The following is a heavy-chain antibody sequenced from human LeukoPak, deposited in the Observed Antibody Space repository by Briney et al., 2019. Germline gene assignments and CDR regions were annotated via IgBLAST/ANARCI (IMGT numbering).Heavy chain of an antibody. J-gene: IGHJ4*02. CDR1: GFTFSNTW. V-gene: IGHV3-15*01. CDR2: IKSKTEGETI. CDR3: TLRGGWERPFFDY. Sequence: TGGSLRLSCAASGFTFSNTWMSWVRQAPGKGREWVARIKSKTEGETIDYSAPVKGRFTISRDDSKNTLYLQMNSLKTEDTAVYYCTLRGGWERPFFDYWGQGTLVTVSS. D-gene: IGHD1-26*01.